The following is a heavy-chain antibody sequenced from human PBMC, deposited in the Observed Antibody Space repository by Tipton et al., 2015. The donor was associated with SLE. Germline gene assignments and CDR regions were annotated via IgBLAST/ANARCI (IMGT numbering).Heavy chain of an antibody. Sequence: SLRLSCAASGFTFSHFEMNWVRQAPGKGLEWVSYIGPGGNTIYYADSMKGRFTISRDDARNSVYLHMNSLRAEDTALYYCARGHADYWYFDLWGRGALVSVSS. D-gene: IGHD6-25*01. J-gene: IGHJ2*01. CDR3: ARGHADYWYFDL. V-gene: IGHV3-48*03. CDR1: GFTFSHFE. CDR2: IGPGGNTI.